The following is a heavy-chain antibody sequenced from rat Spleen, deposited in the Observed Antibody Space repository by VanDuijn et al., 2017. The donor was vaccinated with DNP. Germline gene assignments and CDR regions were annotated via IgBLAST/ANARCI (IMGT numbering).Heavy chain of an antibody. CDR1: GFTFNTYW. D-gene: IGHD1-3*01. Sequence: EVQLVETGGGLVQPGRSLKLSCVASGFTFNTYWMFWVRQAPGKGLEWVASINPDGASTYYLDSVKGRFTISRDNAENTVYLQMDSLRSEDTATYYCARLWSSGAMDVWGQGTSVTVSS. V-gene: IGHV5-58*01. J-gene: IGHJ4*01. CDR3: ARLWSSGAMDV. CDR2: INPDGAST.